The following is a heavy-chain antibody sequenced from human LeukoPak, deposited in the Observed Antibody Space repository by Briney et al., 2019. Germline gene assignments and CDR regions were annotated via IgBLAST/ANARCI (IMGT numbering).Heavy chain of an antibody. J-gene: IGHJ4*02. CDR1: GGSFSGYY. V-gene: IGHV4-34*01. CDR2: INHSGST. Sequence: PSETLSLTCAVYGGSFSGYYWSWIRQPPGKGLEWIGEINHSGSTNYNPSLKSRVTISVDTSKNQFSLKLSSVTAADTAVYYCARGHNVLTGYYYFDYWGQGNLVTVSS. D-gene: IGHD3-9*01. CDR3: ARGHNVLTGYYYFDY.